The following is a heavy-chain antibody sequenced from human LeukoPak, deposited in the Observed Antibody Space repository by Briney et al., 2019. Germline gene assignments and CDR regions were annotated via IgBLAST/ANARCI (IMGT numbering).Heavy chain of an antibody. J-gene: IGHJ5*02. V-gene: IGHV1-46*01. CDR1: GYTFTSYY. CDR3: ARDSIGAIFGVVNNWFDP. Sequence: ASAKVSCKASGYTFTSYYMHWVRQAPGQGLEWMGIINPSGGSTSYAQKFQGRVTMTGDTSTSTVYMELSSLRSEDTAVYYCARDSIGAIFGVVNNWFDPWGQGTLVTVSS. CDR2: INPSGGST. D-gene: IGHD3-3*01.